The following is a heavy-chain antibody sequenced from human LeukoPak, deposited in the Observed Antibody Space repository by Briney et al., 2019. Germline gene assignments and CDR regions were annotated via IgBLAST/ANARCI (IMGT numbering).Heavy chain of an antibody. V-gene: IGHV3-30-3*01. J-gene: IGHJ3*02. D-gene: IGHD3-16*02. Sequence: GGSLRLSCAASGFTFSSYAMHWVRQAPGKGLEWVAVISYDGSNKYYADSVKGRFTISRDNSKNTLYLQMNSLRAEDTAVYYCARGLNYDYVWGSYRLGAFDIWGQGTMVTVFS. CDR1: GFTFSSYA. CDR2: ISYDGSNK. CDR3: ARGLNYDYVWGSYRLGAFDI.